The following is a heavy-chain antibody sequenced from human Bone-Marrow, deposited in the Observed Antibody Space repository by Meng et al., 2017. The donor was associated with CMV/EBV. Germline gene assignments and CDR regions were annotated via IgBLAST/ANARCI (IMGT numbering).Heavy chain of an antibody. Sequence: SGGTFSSYAISWVRQAPGQGLEWMGGIIPIFGTANYAQKFQGRVTITADESTSTAYMELSSLRSEDTAVYYCARSEVATASGGYFDYWDQGTLVTVSS. V-gene: IGHV1-69*01. D-gene: IGHD5-12*01. CDR1: GGTFSSYA. CDR2: IIPIFGTA. CDR3: ARSEVATASGGYFDY. J-gene: IGHJ4*02.